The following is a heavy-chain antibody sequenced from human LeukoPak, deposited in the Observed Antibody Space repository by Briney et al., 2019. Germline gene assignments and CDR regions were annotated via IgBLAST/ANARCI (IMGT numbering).Heavy chain of an antibody. D-gene: IGHD3-16*02. CDR3: ARDEFPGEPLSLRLGTFGY. V-gene: IGHV3-30*04. J-gene: IGHJ4*02. CDR1: GFSFRLYA. CDR2: ISYDGSNE. Sequence: GRSLTLSCAASGFSFRLYAMHWVRQAPGKGLEWVATISYDGSNEYYADSVKGRFTISRDNSKNTVYLQMNSLRPEDKAVYYCARDEFPGEPLSLRLGTFGYWGQGTLVTVSS.